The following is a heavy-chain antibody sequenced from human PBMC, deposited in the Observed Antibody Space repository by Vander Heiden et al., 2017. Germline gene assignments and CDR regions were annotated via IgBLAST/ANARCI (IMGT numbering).Heavy chain of an antibody. CDR2: IWHDGSEQ. CDR1: GFTFSNYG. J-gene: IGHJ4*02. Sequence: VQLVESGGGVFQPGRSLRLSCTASGFTFSNYGMHWVRQAPGKGLEWVGVIWHDGSEQKYADSVRGRFTISRDNSRKTLHLQMNSLRPEDTAVYYCAGGYPSTKFDLWGQGTLVTVAS. V-gene: IGHV3-33*03. D-gene: IGHD3-16*01. CDR3: AGGYPSTKFDL.